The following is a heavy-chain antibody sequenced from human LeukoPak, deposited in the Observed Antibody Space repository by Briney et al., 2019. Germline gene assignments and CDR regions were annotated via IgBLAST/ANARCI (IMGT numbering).Heavy chain of an antibody. D-gene: IGHD3-10*01. CDR2: ISNSGSTI. Sequence: TGGSLRFSCAASGFTFSSYEMNWVRQAPGKGLEWVSYISNSGSTIYYTDSVKGRFTISRDNAKNSLYLQMNSLRAEDTAVYYCARDGSGYDDAFDIWGRGTMVTVSS. V-gene: IGHV3-48*03. CDR3: ARDGSGYDDAFDI. CDR1: GFTFSSYE. J-gene: IGHJ3*02.